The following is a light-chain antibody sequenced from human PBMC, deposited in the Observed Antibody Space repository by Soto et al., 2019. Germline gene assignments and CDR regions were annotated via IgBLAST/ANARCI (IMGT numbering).Light chain of an antibody. V-gene: IGLV1-47*01. CDR1: SSNIGSNS. J-gene: IGLJ3*02. CDR2: TNN. Sequence: QSVLTQPPSASGTPGQRVTISCSGSSSNIGSNSVYWYQQLPGTAPKLLIYTNNQRPSGGPDRFSGSKSGTSASLAISGLRYEDEADYYCAAWDDSLSGVVFGGGTQLTVL. CDR3: AAWDDSLSGVV.